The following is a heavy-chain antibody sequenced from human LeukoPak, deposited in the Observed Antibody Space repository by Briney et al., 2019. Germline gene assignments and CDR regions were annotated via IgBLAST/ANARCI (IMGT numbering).Heavy chain of an antibody. CDR3: AREVSAVPANLYYYYYMDV. V-gene: IGHV4-31*03. CDR2: IYYSGST. D-gene: IGHD2-2*01. J-gene: IGHJ6*03. CDR1: VGSISSGGYY. Sequence: PSETLSLTCTVSVGSISSGGYYWSWIRQHPGKGLEWIGYIYYSGSTYYNPSLKSRVTISVDTSKNQFPLKLSSVTAADTAVYYCAREVSAVPANLYYYYYMDVWGKGTTVTVSS.